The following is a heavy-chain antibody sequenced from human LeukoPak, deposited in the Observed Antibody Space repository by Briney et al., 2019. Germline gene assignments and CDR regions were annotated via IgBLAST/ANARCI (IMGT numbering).Heavy chain of an antibody. V-gene: IGHV3-30*18. CDR3: AKDMYDILTGYDIGRDNWFDP. Sequence: GGSLRLSCAASGFTFSSYGMHWVRQAPGKGLEWVAVISYDGSNNYYADSVKGRFTISRDNFKNTLYLQMNSLRAEDTAVYYCAKDMYDILTGYDIGRDNWFDPWGQGTLVSVSS. J-gene: IGHJ5*02. CDR2: ISYDGSNN. CDR1: GFTFSSYG. D-gene: IGHD3-9*01.